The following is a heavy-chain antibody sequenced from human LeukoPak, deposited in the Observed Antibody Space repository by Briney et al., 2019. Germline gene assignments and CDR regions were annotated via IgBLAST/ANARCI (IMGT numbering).Heavy chain of an antibody. CDR1: GITFSRYS. Sequence: PGGSLRLSCTASGITFSRYSMNWVRQAPGKKLEWVSFISSSSSTIYYADSVKGRFTISRDNAKNSLYLQMNSLRAEDTAVYYCARDRGGSYSAIDYWGQGTLVTVSS. CDR3: ARDRGGSYSAIDY. V-gene: IGHV3-48*04. J-gene: IGHJ4*02. D-gene: IGHD1-26*01. CDR2: ISSSSSTI.